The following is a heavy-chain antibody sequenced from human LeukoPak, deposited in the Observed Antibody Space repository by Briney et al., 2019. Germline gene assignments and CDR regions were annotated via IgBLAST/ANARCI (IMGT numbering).Heavy chain of an antibody. J-gene: IGHJ4*02. CDR2: IYSSGST. CDR1: GGSIRGYY. Sequence: SETLSLTCNVSGGSIRGYYWSWIRQPPGKGLEWIGYIYSSGSTNYNPSLKSRVTISVDTSKSQFSLKLSSVTAADTAVYYCASGGVTTGKIDYWGQGTLVTVSS. CDR3: ASGGVTTGKIDY. D-gene: IGHD4-17*01. V-gene: IGHV4-59*12.